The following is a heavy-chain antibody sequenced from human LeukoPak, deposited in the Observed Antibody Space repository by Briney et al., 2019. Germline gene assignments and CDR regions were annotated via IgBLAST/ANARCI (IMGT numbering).Heavy chain of an antibody. CDR1: GFTFNTYA. CDR3: ARGVPEGQWLLRY. V-gene: IGHV3-30-3*01. Sequence: PGRSLRLSCAASGFTFNTYAMHWVRQAPGKGLEWVAVISYDGNNKYYAEFVKGRFTISRDNSKNTLYLQMNSLRAEDTAVYYCARGVPEGQWLLRYWGQGTLVTVSS. J-gene: IGHJ4*02. CDR2: ISYDGNNK. D-gene: IGHD6-19*01.